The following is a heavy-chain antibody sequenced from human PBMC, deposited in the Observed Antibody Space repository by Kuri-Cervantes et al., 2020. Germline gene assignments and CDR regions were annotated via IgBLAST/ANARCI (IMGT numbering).Heavy chain of an antibody. Sequence: SVKVSCKASGFTFTSSAMQWVRQARGQRLEWIGWIVVGSGNTNYAQKFQERVTITRDMSTSTAYMELSSLRSEDTAVYYCARSIVAGSSHHHNMRGALVDYWGQGTLVTVSS. V-gene: IGHV1-58*02. J-gene: IGHJ4*02. D-gene: IGHD6-19*01. CDR2: IVVGSGNT. CDR1: GFTFTSSA. CDR3: ARSIVAGSSHHHNMRGALVDY.